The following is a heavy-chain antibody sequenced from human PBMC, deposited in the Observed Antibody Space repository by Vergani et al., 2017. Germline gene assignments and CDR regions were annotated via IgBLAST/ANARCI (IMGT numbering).Heavy chain of an antibody. V-gene: IGHV4-39*07. J-gene: IGHJ5*02. Sequence: QVQLQESGPGLVKPSETLSLTCTVSGGSISSSSYYWGWIRQPPGKGLEWIGSIYYSGSTYYNPSLKSRVTISVDTSKNQFSLKLSSVTAADTAVYYCARGPPLTGYSYGRFDPWGQGTLVTVSS. CDR2: IYYSGST. CDR1: GGSISSSSYY. CDR3: ARGPPLTGYSYGRFDP. D-gene: IGHD5-18*01.